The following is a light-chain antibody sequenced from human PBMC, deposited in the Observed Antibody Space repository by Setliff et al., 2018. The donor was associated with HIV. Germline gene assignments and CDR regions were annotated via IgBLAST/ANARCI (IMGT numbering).Light chain of an antibody. V-gene: IGLV2-14*01. CDR1: SSDVGGYNY. Sequence: QSVLAQPASVSGFPGQSITMSCTGTSSDVGGYNYVSWYQHHPGKAPKLMIYEVTNRPSGVSSRFSGSKSGNTASLTIFGLQAEDEADYYCSSYTNSNSYVFGTGTKVTVL. CDR3: SSYTNSNSYV. CDR2: EVT. J-gene: IGLJ1*01.